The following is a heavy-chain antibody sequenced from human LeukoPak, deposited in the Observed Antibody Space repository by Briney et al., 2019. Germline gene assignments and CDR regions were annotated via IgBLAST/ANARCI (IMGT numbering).Heavy chain of an antibody. CDR1: GGTFSSYA. CDR2: IIPIFGTA. CDR3: ARDGSYSSQAFDI. Sequence: SVKVSCKASGGTFSSYAISWVRQAPGQGLEWMGGIIPIFGTANYAQKFQGRVTIAADESTSTAYMELSSLRSEDTAVYYCARDGSYSSQAFDIWGQGTMVTVSS. D-gene: IGHD1-26*01. J-gene: IGHJ3*02. V-gene: IGHV1-69*13.